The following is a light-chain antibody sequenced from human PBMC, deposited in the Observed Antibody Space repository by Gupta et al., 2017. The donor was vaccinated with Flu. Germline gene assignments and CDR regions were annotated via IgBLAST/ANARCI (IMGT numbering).Light chain of an antibody. CDR1: NIGSKN. J-gene: IGLJ3*02. V-gene: IGLV3-9*01. CDR3: QVWDSSTEV. CDR2: RDS. Sequence: SYELTQPLSVSVALGQTARITCGGNNIGSKNVHWYQQKPGQAPGLVIYRDSNRPSGIPERFSGSNSGNTATLTISRAQAGDEADYYCQVWDSSTEVFGGGTKLTVL.